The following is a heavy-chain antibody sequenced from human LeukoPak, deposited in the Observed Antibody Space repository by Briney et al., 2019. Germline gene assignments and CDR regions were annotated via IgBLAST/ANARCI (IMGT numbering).Heavy chain of an antibody. CDR3: ARRPGEWYFDL. J-gene: IGHJ2*01. CDR1: GVSVSSGSYF. V-gene: IGHV4-61*01. CDR2: VYYSGSS. Sequence: PSETLSLTCTVSGVSVSSGSYFWSWLRQPPGKGLESVVDVYYSGSSYCYTSLKGRVTSSVDMAKNQCSLKLSAVTASDTAVYYCARRPGEWYFDLWGRGTLVTVSS. D-gene: IGHD3-16*01.